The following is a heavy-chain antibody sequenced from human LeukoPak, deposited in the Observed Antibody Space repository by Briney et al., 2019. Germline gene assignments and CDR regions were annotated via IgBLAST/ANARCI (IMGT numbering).Heavy chain of an antibody. CDR3: ARDRYYGSGSYYKDAFDI. CDR2: IYYSGST. D-gene: IGHD3-10*01. V-gene: IGHV4-30-4*01. Sequence: PSQTLSLTCTVSGGSISSGDYYRSWIRQPPGKGLEWIGYIYYSGSTYYNPSLKSRVTISVDTSKNQFSLKLSSVTAADTAVYYCARDRYYGSGSYYKDAFDIWGQGTMVTVSS. J-gene: IGHJ3*02. CDR1: GGSISSGDYY.